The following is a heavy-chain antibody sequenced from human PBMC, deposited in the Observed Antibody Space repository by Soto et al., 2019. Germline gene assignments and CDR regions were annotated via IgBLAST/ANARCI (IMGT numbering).Heavy chain of an antibody. CDR1: GYTFTSYD. CDR3: ARLAYYDFWSGIQAYYYYMDV. Sequence: ASVKVSCKASGYTFTSYDINWVRQATGQGLEWMGWMNPNSGNTGYAQKFQGRVTVTRNTSISTAYMELSSLRSEDTAVYYCARLAYYDFWSGIQAYYYYMDVWGKGTTVTVSS. D-gene: IGHD3-3*01. V-gene: IGHV1-8*01. J-gene: IGHJ6*03. CDR2: MNPNSGNT.